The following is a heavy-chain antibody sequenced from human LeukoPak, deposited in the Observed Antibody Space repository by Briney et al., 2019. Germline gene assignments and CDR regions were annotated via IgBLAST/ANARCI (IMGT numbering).Heavy chain of an antibody. J-gene: IGHJ4*02. Sequence: ASVKVSCKASGGTCSSYAISWVRQAPGQGLELMGRIIPILGIANDAQKLQGRVTITADKSTSTAYMELRSLRSEDTAVYYCARDQEGHYYDSSGYYYYWGQGTLVTVSS. V-gene: IGHV1-69*04. CDR3: ARDQEGHYYDSSGYYYY. D-gene: IGHD3-22*01. CDR2: IIPILGIA. CDR1: GGTCSSYA.